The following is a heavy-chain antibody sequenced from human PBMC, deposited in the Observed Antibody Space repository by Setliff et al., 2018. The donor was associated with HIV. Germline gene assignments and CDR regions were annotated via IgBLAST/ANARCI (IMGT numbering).Heavy chain of an antibody. CDR3: ATVDGTRYLDY. CDR2: IHYNEKT. D-gene: IGHD1-1*01. Sequence: SETLSLTCTVSGDSASNSRYYWAWIRQPPGKGLEYIGSIHYNEKTYYNPSLTSRVTISQDTSKNQFSLELTSVTAADTAVYYCATVDGTRYLDYWGQGKLVTVSS. CDR1: GDSASNSRYY. J-gene: IGHJ4*02. V-gene: IGHV4-39*07.